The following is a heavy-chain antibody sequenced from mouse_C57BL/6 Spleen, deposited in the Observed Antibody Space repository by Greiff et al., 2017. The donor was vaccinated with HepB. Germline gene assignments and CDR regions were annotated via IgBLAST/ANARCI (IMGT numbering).Heavy chain of an antibody. J-gene: IGHJ3*01. V-gene: IGHV1-55*01. CDR2: IDPGSGST. CDR3: ASGDDAAWFAY. Sequence: VQLQQPGAELVKPGASVKLSCKASGYTFTSYWITWVKQSPGQGLEWIGDIDPGSGSTNYNAKFKSKATLTVDTSSSTAYMQLSILRSADSAVYSCASGDDAAWFAYWGQGTLVTVSA. CDR1: GYTFTSYW. D-gene: IGHD2-3*01.